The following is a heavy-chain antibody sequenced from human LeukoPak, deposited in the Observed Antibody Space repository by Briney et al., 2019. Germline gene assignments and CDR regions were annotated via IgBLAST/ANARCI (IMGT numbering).Heavy chain of an antibody. CDR2: INPNSGGT. CDR3: ARAVGYGSGTYRQYYFDY. V-gene: IGHV1-2*02. J-gene: IGHJ4*02. D-gene: IGHD3-10*01. Sequence: ASVKVSCKASGYTFTGYYMHWVRQAPGQGLEWMGWINPNSGGTNYAQKFQGRVTMTRDTSISTAYIELSRLRPDDTAVYYCARAVGYGSGTYRQYYFDYWGQGTLVTVSS. CDR1: GYTFTGYY.